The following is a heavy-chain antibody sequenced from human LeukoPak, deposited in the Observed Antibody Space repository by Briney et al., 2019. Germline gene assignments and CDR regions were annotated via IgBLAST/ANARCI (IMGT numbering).Heavy chain of an antibody. CDR3: ARDKLIRSGYWGSRVDSGY. J-gene: IGHJ4*02. Sequence: GGSLRLSCAASGFTFSSYEMNWVRQAPGKGLEWVSYISSSGSTIYYADSVKGRFTISRDNAKNSLYLQMNSLRAEDTAVYYCARDKLIRSGYWGSRVDSGYWGQGTLVTVSS. CDR1: GFTFSSYE. V-gene: IGHV3-48*03. CDR2: ISSSGSTI. D-gene: IGHD7-27*01.